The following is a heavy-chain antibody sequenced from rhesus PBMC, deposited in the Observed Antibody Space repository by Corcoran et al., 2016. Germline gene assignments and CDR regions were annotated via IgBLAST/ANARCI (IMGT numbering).Heavy chain of an antibody. CDR1: GFSLTTSGMG. J-gene: IGHJ4*01. CDR3: ARAQSSRYSWNYGGHQYYFDY. CDR2: IYWDDDK. Sequence: QVTLKESGPALVKPTQTLTLTCTFSGFSLTTSGMGVGWIRQPPGKALEWLALIYWDDDKRYSTPLESSLTISKDTSKNQVVLTMTNMDPVDTATYYCARAQSSRYSWNYGGHQYYFDYWGQGVLVTVSS. V-gene: IGHV2-174*01. D-gene: IGHD1-1*01.